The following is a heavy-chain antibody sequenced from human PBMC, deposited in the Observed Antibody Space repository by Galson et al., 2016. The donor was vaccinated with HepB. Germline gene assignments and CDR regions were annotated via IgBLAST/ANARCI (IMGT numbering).Heavy chain of an antibody. J-gene: IGHJ5*02. CDR2: ISSSGRYI. D-gene: IGHD1-1*01. CDR3: ATDTSRDDDQ. Sequence: SLRLSCAVSRFTFSSYSMNWVRQAPGKGLEWVLFISSSGRYIYYADSVKGRFTISRDNAKNSLYLQMNSLRAEDTAIYYCATDTSRDDDQWGQGTLVTVSS. V-gene: IGHV3-21*01. CDR1: RFTFSSYS.